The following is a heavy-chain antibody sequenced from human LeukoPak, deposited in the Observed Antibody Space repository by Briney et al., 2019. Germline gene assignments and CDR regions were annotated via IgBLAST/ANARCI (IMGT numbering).Heavy chain of an antibody. V-gene: IGHV3-23*01. CDR1: GFTFSSYG. D-gene: IGHD2-15*01. Sequence: GGSLRLSCAASGFTFSSYGMSWVRQAPGKGLEWVSAIGGRDGSTYYADSVKGRFTISRDNSKNTLYVQMNSLRAEDTAVYYCAKQLGYCSDGSCYFPYWGQGTLVTVSS. CDR2: IGGRDGST. CDR3: AKQLGYCSDGSCYFPY. J-gene: IGHJ4*02.